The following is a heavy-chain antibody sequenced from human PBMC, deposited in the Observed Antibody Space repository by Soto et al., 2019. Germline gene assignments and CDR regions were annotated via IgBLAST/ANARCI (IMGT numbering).Heavy chain of an antibody. Sequence: GGSLRLSCTASGFAFNTYNMHWVRQPPGKGLEWVSAVGGAGETFYSGSVKGRFTISRENAENSFFLQMNSLRAEDTAVYYCKRKRYGFAFDIWGQGTRVTVSS. D-gene: IGHD3-9*01. CDR1: GFAFNTYN. CDR2: VGGAGET. J-gene: IGHJ3*02. V-gene: IGHV3-13*01. CDR3: KRKRYGFAFDI.